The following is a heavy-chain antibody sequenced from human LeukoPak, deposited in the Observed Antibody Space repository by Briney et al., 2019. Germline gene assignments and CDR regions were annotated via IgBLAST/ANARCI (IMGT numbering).Heavy chain of an antibody. CDR3: ARDSDDILTGYSPNWFDP. D-gene: IGHD3-9*01. Sequence: GGSLRLSWAASGFTFSSYSMNWVRQAPGKGLEWVSSISSSSSYIYYADSVKGRFTISRDNAKNSLYLQMNSLRAEDTAVYYCARDSDDILTGYSPNWFDPWGQGTLVTVSS. CDR1: GFTFSSYS. J-gene: IGHJ5*02. V-gene: IGHV3-21*01. CDR2: ISSSSSYI.